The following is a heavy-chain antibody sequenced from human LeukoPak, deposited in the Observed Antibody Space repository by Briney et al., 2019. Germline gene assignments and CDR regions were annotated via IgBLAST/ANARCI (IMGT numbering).Heavy chain of an antibody. J-gene: IGHJ4*02. V-gene: IGHV3-15*01. Sequence: GGSLRLSCAASGFTFSNAWMSWVRQAPGKGLEWVGRIKSKTDGGTTDYAAPVKGRFTISRDDSKNTLYLQMNSLKTEDTAVYYCTTERSYYYDSSGYYGYCFDYWGQGTLVTVSS. CDR1: GFTFSNAW. CDR2: IKSKTDGGTT. D-gene: IGHD3-22*01. CDR3: TTERSYYYDSSGYYGYCFDY.